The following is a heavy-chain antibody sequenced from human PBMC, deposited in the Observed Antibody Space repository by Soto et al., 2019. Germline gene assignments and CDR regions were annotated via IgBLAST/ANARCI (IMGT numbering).Heavy chain of an antibody. CDR1: GFTFSSYA. CDR3: AKSGNGWYGSYFDY. V-gene: IGHV3-23*01. CDR2: ISGSGGST. Sequence: EVQLLESGGGLVQPGGSLRLSCAASGFTFSSYAMSWVRQAPGTGLEWVSAISGSGGSTYYADSVKGRFTISRDNSKNTLYLQMNSLRAEDTALYYCAKSGNGWYGSYFDYCGQGTLVTFSS. D-gene: IGHD6-19*01. J-gene: IGHJ4*02.